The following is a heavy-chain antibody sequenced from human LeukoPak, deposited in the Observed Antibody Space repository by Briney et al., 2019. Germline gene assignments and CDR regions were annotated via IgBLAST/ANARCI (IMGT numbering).Heavy chain of an antibody. CDR2: IYTSGST. V-gene: IGHV4-4*07. Sequence: SETLWLPCTVSGVSLSTYFWSWIRQPVGKGLEWIGRIYTSGSTDYNPSLKSRVTMSVDTSKNQFSLKLRSVTAADTAVYYCARSQPPYRSRWHWFDNWGQGTLVTVSS. J-gene: IGHJ4*01. CDR3: ARSQPPYRSRWHWFDN. D-gene: IGHD6-13*01. CDR1: GVSLSTYF.